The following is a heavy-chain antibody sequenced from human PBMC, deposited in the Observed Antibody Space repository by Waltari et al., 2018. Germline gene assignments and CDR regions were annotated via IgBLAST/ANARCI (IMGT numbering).Heavy chain of an antibody. Sequence: QVQLVESGGGVVQPGRSLRLSCAVSGFTFSSSGMHWVRQAPGKGLEWVSAIWFDGSSKYYADSVKGRFTISRDNSKNTLFLQMNSLRAEDTAMYYCARDSGMEHGLSSGSWFYYMDVWGKGTTVTVSS. CDR1: GFTFSSSG. CDR3: ARDSGMEHGLSSGSWFYYMDV. D-gene: IGHD3-10*01. V-gene: IGHV3-33*08. J-gene: IGHJ6*03. CDR2: IWFDGSSK.